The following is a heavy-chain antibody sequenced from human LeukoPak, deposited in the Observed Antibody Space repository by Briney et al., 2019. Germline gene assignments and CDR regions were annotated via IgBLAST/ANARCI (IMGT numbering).Heavy chain of an antibody. D-gene: IGHD2-2*02. V-gene: IGHV3-74*01. CDR2: INSDGSST. CDR1: GFTFSSYW. J-gene: IGHJ4*02. CDR3: AKGTSSTSCYSLDY. Sequence: GGSLRLSCAASGFTFSSYWMHWVRQAPGKGLVWVSRINSDGSSTSYADSVKGRFTISKDNAKNTLYLQMNSLRAEDTAVYYCAKGTSSTSCYSLDYWGQGTLATVSS.